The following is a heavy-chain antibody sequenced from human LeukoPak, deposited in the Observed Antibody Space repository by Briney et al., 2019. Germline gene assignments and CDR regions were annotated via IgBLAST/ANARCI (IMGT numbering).Heavy chain of an antibody. CDR1: GDSISSGSH. Sequence: SETLSLTCTVSGDSISSGSHWGWLRPPPGKGLEWIGCISHSGTTYYNPSFKSRVAISVDTSKKHFSLSLNSVTAADTAVYYCARELLNYNPAGYWGQGTLVTVSS. J-gene: IGHJ4*02. D-gene: IGHD3-10*01. CDR3: ARELLNYNPAGY. CDR2: ISHSGTT. V-gene: IGHV4-38-2*02.